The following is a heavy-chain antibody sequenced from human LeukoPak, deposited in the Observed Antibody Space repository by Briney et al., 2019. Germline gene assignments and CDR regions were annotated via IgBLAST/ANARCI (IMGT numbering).Heavy chain of an antibody. J-gene: IGHJ5*02. D-gene: IGHD3-10*01. V-gene: IGHV3-74*01. Sequence: GGSLRLSCAASGFTSSSYWMHWVRQVPGKGLVWVSRISGDGTARNYADSVKGRFTISRDDAKNTVDLQMNSLRGEDTAVYYCVRGRGSYGWFDPWGQGTLVTVSS. CDR3: VRGRGSYGWFDP. CDR1: GFTSSSYW. CDR2: ISGDGTAR.